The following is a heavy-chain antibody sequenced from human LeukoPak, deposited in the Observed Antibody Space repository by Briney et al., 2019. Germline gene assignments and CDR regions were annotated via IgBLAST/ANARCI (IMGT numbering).Heavy chain of an antibody. CDR1: GFTFSSYA. J-gene: IGHJ5*02. CDR2: IYSGGST. Sequence: GGSLRLSCAASGFTFSSYAMSWVRQAPGKGLEWVSVIYSGGSTYYADSVKGRFTISRDNSKNTLYLQMNSLRAEDTAVYYCASLPGIAAAGYNWFDPWGQGTLVTVSS. V-gene: IGHV3-53*01. D-gene: IGHD6-13*01. CDR3: ASLPGIAAAGYNWFDP.